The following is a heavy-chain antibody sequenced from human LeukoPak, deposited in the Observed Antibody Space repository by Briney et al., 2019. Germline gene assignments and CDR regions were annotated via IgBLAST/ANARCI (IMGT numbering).Heavy chain of an antibody. Sequence: SETLSLTCTVSGGSISSYYWTWIRQSAGKGLEWIGRINTSGSTNYNPSLRSRVTMSVNTSKNQFSLNLTSVTAADTAVYSCAREGGDPRWLDAWGQGTLVTVSS. CDR2: INTSGST. J-gene: IGHJ5*02. CDR3: AREGGDPRWLDA. V-gene: IGHV4-4*07. D-gene: IGHD6-25*01. CDR1: GGSISSYY.